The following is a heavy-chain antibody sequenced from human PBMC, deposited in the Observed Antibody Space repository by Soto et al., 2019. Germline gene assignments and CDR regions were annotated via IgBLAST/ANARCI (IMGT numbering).Heavy chain of an antibody. J-gene: IGHJ5*02. CDR2: ISGSGGST. D-gene: IGHD6-13*01. CDR3: AKDLREQQLVPGWFDP. V-gene: IGHV3-23*01. Sequence: PGGSLRLSCAASGFTFSSYAMSWVRQAPGKGLEWVSAISGSGGSTYYADSVKGRFTIPRDNSKNTLYLQMNSLRAEDTAVYYCAKDLREQQLVPGWFDPWGQGTLVTVSS. CDR1: GFTFSSYA.